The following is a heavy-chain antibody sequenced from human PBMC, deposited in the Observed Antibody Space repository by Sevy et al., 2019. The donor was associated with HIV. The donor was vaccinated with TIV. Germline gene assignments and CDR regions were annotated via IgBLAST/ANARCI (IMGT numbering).Heavy chain of an antibody. D-gene: IGHD4-17*01. CDR3: ARWGIYGGNSGVGAFDI. CDR1: GFTFSSYW. CDR2: IKQDGSEK. J-gene: IGHJ3*02. Sequence: GGSLRLSCAASGFTFSSYWMSWVRQAPGKGLEWVANIKQDGSEKYYVDSVKGRFTISRDNAKNSLYLQMNSLRAEDTAVYYCARWGIYGGNSGVGAFDIWGQGTMVTVSS. V-gene: IGHV3-7*01.